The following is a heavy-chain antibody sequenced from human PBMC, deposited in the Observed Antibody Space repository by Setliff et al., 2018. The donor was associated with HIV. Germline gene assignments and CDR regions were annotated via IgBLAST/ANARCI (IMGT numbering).Heavy chain of an antibody. D-gene: IGHD3-22*01. CDR2: INPSGGSA. J-gene: IGHJ4*02. CDR3: ARDGGDGSGYHYADY. CDR1: GYSFTRNQ. V-gene: IGHV1-46*01. Sequence: ASVKVSCKASGYSFTRNQIHWVRQAPGQGLEWMGIINPSGGSAAYAEKFRGRVTMTSDTSTNTVYMELRSLRSEETAVFYCARDGGDGSGYHYADYWGQGTLVTVSS.